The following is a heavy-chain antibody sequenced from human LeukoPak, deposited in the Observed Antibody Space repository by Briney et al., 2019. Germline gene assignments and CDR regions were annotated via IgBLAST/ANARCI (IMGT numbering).Heavy chain of an antibody. CDR1: GYTFTSYG. CDR3: ARPTDFWSGYYGIYYYYMDV. J-gene: IGHJ6*03. Sequence: ASVKVSCKASGYTFTSYGISWVRQAPGQGLEWMGWISAYNGNTNYAQKLQGRVTMTTDTSTSTAYMELRSLRSDDTAVYYCARPTDFWSGYYGIYYYYMDVWGKGTTVTVSS. CDR2: ISAYNGNT. V-gene: IGHV1-18*01. D-gene: IGHD3-3*01.